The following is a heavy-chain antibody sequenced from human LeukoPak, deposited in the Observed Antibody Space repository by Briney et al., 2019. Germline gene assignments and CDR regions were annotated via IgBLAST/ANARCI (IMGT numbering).Heavy chain of an antibody. Sequence: GGSLRLSCAASGFTLSSYSMNWVRQAPGKGLEWVSYITSSSTIHYADSVKGRFTISRDNAKNSLYLQMNSLRDEDTAVYYCARDRGVMIMGYFDYWGQGTLVTVSS. CDR2: ITSSSTI. J-gene: IGHJ4*02. V-gene: IGHV3-48*02. CDR3: ARDRGVMIMGYFDY. D-gene: IGHD3-10*01. CDR1: GFTLSSYS.